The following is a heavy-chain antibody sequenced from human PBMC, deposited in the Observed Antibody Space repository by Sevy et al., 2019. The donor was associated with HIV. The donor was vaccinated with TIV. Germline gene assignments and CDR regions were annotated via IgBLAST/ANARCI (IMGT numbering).Heavy chain of an antibody. Sequence: ASVKVSCKASGYTFTSYGISWVRQAPGQGLEWMGWISAYNGNTNYAQKLQGRVTMTTDTSTSTAYMELGSLRSDDTAVYYCAGRIVVVPAAMPAVYYYYYMDVWGKGTTVTVSS. CDR1: GYTFTSYG. V-gene: IGHV1-18*04. D-gene: IGHD2-2*01. CDR2: ISAYNGNT. CDR3: AGRIVVVPAAMPAVYYYYYMDV. J-gene: IGHJ6*03.